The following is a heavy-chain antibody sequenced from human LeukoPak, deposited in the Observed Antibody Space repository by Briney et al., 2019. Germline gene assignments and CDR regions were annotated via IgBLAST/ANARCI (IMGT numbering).Heavy chain of an antibody. V-gene: IGHV1-2*02. CDR1: GYTFTGYY. Sequence: ASVKVSCKASGYTFTGYYMHWVRQAPGQGLEWMGWINPNSGGTNYAQKFQGRVTMTRDTSISTAYMELSRLRSDDTAVYYCARECSYYYCYLDVWGKGTTVTVSS. J-gene: IGHJ6*03. CDR3: ARECSYYYCYLDV. CDR2: INPNSGGT.